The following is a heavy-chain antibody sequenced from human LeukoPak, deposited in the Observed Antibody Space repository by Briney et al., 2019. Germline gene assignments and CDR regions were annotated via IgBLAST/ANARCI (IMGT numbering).Heavy chain of an antibody. V-gene: IGHV3-9*01. CDR3: IKDAMKYCSGGSCYLLDY. CDR2: INWKSATI. Sequence: PGGSLRLSCAASGFTFDDYAMHWVRQAPGKGLEWVSGINWKSATIAYADSVKGRFTISRDNAKNSLYLQMNSLRAEDTALYYCIKDAMKYCSGGSCYLLDYWGRGTLVTVSS. D-gene: IGHD2-15*01. J-gene: IGHJ4*02. CDR1: GFTFDDYA.